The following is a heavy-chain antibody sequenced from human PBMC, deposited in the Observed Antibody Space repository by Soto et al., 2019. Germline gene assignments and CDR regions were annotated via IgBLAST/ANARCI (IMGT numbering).Heavy chain of an antibody. CDR3: ARDGIAALRRNYYYYMDV. V-gene: IGHV3-21*01. Sequence: EVQLVESGGGLVKPGGSLRLSCAASGFTFSSYSMNWVRQAPGKGLEWVSSISSSSSYIYYADSVKGRFTLSRDNAKNSLSLQMNSLRAEDTAVYYCARDGIAALRRNYYYYMDVWGKGTTVTVSS. D-gene: IGHD6-6*01. CDR2: ISSSSSYI. CDR1: GFTFSSYS. J-gene: IGHJ6*03.